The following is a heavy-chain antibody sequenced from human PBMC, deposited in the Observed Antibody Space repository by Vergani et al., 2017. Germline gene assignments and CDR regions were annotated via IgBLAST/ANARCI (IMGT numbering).Heavy chain of an antibody. CDR1: GLTLSSYG. Sequence: QVQLVESGGGVVQPGGSMRLSCSASGLTLSSYGVHWVRQAPGRGLESVTFTRLHEDVAFYSASVRGRFTVSRDNSKNTLYLEMNRLNVDDTAIYYCGKTQGTVVGAWWFDPWGQGTPVTVSS. J-gene: IGHJ5*02. D-gene: IGHD1-26*01. CDR2: TRLHEDVA. CDR3: GKTQGTVVGAWWFDP. V-gene: IGHV3-30*02.